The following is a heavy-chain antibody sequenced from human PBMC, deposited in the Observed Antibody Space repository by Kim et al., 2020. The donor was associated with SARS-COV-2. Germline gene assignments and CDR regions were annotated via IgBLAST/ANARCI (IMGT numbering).Heavy chain of an antibody. D-gene: IGHD6-19*01. CDR3: ARYDYGGGWYKVGYFDY. V-gene: IGHV1-69*13. CDR2: IIPIFGTA. CDR1: GGTFSSYA. Sequence: SVKVSCKASGGTFSSYAISWVRQAPGQGLEWMGGIIPIFGTANYAQKFQGRVTITADESTSTAYMELSSLRSEDTAVYYCARYDYGGGWYKVGYFDYWGQGTLVTVSS. J-gene: IGHJ4*02.